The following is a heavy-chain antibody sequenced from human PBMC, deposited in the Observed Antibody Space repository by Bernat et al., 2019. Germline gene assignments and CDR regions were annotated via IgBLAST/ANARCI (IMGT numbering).Heavy chain of an antibody. V-gene: IGHV2-5*02. CDR2: IYWDDDK. J-gene: IGHJ5*02. D-gene: IGHD3-16*01. Sequence: QITLKESGPTLVKPTQTLTLTCTFSGFSLSTSGVGVGWIRQPPGKALEWLALIYWDDDKRYSPSLKSRLTITKDTSKTRWALKITTRDPWKTATYSVEKGGGMIDPWGQGTLVTVSS. CDR1: GFSLSTSGVG. CDR3: EKGGGMIDP.